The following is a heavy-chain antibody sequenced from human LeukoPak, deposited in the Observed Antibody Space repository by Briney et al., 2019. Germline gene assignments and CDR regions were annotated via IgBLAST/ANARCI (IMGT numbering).Heavy chain of an antibody. Sequence: SVKVSCKASGGTFSSYAISWVRQAPGQGLEWMGRIIPILGIANYAQKFQGRVTITADKSPSTAYMELSSLRSEDTAVYYCARVPFSTGTEYNWFDPWGQGTLVTVSS. J-gene: IGHJ5*02. CDR2: IIPILGIA. CDR1: GGTFSSYA. D-gene: IGHD1-1*01. V-gene: IGHV1-69*04. CDR3: ARVPFSTGTEYNWFDP.